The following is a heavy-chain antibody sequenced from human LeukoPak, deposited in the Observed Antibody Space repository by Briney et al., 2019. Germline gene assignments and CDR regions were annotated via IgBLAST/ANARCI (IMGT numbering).Heavy chain of an antibody. CDR3: ARGVGSEVTTFP. CDR1: GFTFTTYS. J-gene: IGHJ4*02. CDR2: IRAEGDPT. V-gene: IGHV3-23*01. Sequence: PGGSLRLSCRASGFTFTTYSMNWLRQAPGKGLVWVSVIRAEGDPTYYADSVRGRFTISRDNAKNSLYLQMNSLRAEDTAMYYCARGVGSEVTTFPWGQGTLVTVSS. D-gene: IGHD4-11*01.